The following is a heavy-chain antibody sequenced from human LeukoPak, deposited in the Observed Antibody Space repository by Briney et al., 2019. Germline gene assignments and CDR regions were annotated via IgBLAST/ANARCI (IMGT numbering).Heavy chain of an antibody. CDR2: IYSSETT. CDR1: GGSITGYH. Sequence: SETLSLTCTVSGGSITGYHWSWIRQPPGKGLEWIGYIYSSETTEYKPSLKSRVTISADTSKNQSSLKLASVSAADTAIYYCARRNDFDIWGQGTMVTVSS. J-gene: IGHJ3*02. CDR3: ARRNDFDI. V-gene: IGHV4-4*08.